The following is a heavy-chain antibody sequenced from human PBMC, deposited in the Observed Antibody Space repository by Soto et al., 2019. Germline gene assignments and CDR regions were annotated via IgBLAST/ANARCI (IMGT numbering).Heavy chain of an antibody. V-gene: IGHV3-15*01. Sequence: GGSLRLSCAASGFTFHYARMSWVRQAPGEGLEWVGRIKSKTDGGTTDYAAPVKGRFTISRDDSKNMVYLQMNSLKPEDTAVYYCATERYLYYFDYWGQGTLVTVSS. CDR2: IKSKTDGGTT. CDR1: GFTFHYAR. D-gene: IGHD1-1*01. J-gene: IGHJ4*02. CDR3: ATERYLYYFDY.